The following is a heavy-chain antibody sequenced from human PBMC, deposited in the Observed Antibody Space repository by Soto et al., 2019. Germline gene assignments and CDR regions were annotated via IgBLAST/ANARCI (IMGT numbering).Heavy chain of an antibody. CDR2: IYYSGST. J-gene: IGHJ5*02. CDR1: GGSISSGDYY. CDR3: AGGSTYYDFRSGYHKNNWFDP. V-gene: IGHV4-30-4*01. Sequence: PSETLSLTCTVSGGSISSGDYYWSWIRQPPGKGLEWIGYIYYSGSTYYNPSLKSRVTISVDTSKNQFSLKLSSVTAADTAVYYCAGGSTYYDFRSGYHKNNWFDPWGQGTLVTVSS. D-gene: IGHD3-3*01.